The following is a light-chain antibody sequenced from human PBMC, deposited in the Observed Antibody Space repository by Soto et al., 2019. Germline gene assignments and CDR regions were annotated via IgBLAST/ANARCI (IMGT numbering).Light chain of an antibody. CDR2: RNN. CDR1: SSNIGSNY. Sequence: QSVLPQPPSASGTPGQRVTLSCSGSSSNIGSNYVYWYQQLPGTAPKLLIYRNNQRPSGVPDRFSGSKSGTSASLAISGLRSEDESDYYCAAWDDSLSGYVVFGGGTKLTVL. J-gene: IGLJ2*01. CDR3: AAWDDSLSGYVV. V-gene: IGLV1-47*01.